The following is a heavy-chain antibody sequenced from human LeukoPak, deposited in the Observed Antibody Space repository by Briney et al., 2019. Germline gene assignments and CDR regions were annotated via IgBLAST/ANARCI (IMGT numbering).Heavy chain of an antibody. Sequence: GGSRGLSWAASGFTFGSFEMNWVRQPPGKGLEWLSYISSSGSNKYYADSLKGRFTMSRDNSKNTLYLQMRSLRPEDTAVYYCVKDPQLSGSHWGQGTLVTVSS. D-gene: IGHD3-10*01. J-gene: IGHJ4*02. CDR3: VKDPQLSGSH. CDR2: ISSSGSNK. CDR1: GFTFGSFE. V-gene: IGHV3-48*03.